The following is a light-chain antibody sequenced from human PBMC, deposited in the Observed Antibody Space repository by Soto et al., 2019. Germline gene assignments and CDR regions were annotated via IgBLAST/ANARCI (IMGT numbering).Light chain of an antibody. Sequence: QSALTQPPSVSGAPGQRITISCTGSSSNIGAYFDVHWYQHLPGTAPKLLIYGNNNRPSGVPDRFSGSRSATSASLAITGLQAEDEADYYCQSYDTSLSGSVFGGGTKVTVL. J-gene: IGLJ2*01. CDR1: SSNIGAYFD. CDR2: GNN. V-gene: IGLV1-40*01. CDR3: QSYDTSLSGSV.